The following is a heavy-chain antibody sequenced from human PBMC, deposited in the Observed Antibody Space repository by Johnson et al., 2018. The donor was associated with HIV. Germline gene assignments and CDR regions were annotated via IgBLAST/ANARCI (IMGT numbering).Heavy chain of an antibody. Sequence: VQLVESGGGVVQPGRSLRLSCAASGFTFSNAWMSWVRQAPGKGLEWVGRLKSKTDGGTTDYAAPVKGRFTISRDDSKDTLYLQINSLKTEDTAVYYCTSEGAFYDAFDIWGQGAMVTVSS. CDR1: GFTFSNAW. CDR3: TSEGAFYDAFDI. CDR2: LKSKTDGGTT. V-gene: IGHV3-15*01. D-gene: IGHD3-16*01. J-gene: IGHJ3*02.